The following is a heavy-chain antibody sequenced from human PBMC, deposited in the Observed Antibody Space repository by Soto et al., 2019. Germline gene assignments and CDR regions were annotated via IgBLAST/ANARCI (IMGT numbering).Heavy chain of an antibody. J-gene: IGHJ6*02. Sequence: QVQLQQWGAGLLKPSETLSLTCAVYGGSFSGYYWSWVRQPPGKGLEWIGEINHSGSTNYHPSLKSRVTIAVDTPKNQFSLQLSSVTAADTAVYFCARGFVAARPFYYYYYGMDVCGQGTTVTVSS. V-gene: IGHV4-34*01. CDR3: ARGFVAARPFYYYYYGMDV. D-gene: IGHD6-6*01. CDR2: INHSGST. CDR1: GGSFSGYY.